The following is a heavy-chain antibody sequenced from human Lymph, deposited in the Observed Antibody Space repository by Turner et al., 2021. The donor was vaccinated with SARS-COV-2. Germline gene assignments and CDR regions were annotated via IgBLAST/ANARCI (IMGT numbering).Heavy chain of an antibody. Sequence: QSQLVQSGAEVTKPVASVLVSCKASGYTLPSYDFNWVRQATGQGLEWMGWRNPNRGNTGYAQKCQGRVTMTRNTSISTAYMERSSLRSKDTAVYYCARGAQLTVWFDPWGQGTLVTVSS. CDR1: GYTLPSYD. J-gene: IGHJ5*02. V-gene: IGHV1-8*01. CDR3: ARGAQLTVWFDP. CDR2: RNPNRGNT. D-gene: IGHD3-9*01.